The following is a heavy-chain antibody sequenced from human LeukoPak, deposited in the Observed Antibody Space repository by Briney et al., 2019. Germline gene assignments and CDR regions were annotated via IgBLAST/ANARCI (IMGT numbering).Heavy chain of an antibody. CDR2: ISGSGGST. CDR3: ARAGLFTMVRGPPPYYFDY. J-gene: IGHJ4*02. V-gene: IGHV3-23*01. D-gene: IGHD3-10*01. CDR1: GFTFSSYA. Sequence: GGSLRLSCAASGFTFSSYAMSWVRQAPGKGLEWVSAISGSGGSTYYADSVKGRFTISRDNSKNTLYLQMNSLRAEDTAVYYCARAGLFTMVRGPPPYYFDYWGQGTLVTVSS.